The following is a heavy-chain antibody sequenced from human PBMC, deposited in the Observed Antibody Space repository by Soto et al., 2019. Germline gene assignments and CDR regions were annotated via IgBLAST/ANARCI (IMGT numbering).Heavy chain of an antibody. CDR2: INAGNGNT. J-gene: IGHJ6*02. CDR1: GYTFTSYA. Sequence: ASVKVSCKASGYTFTSYAMHWVRQAPGQRLEWMGWINAGNGNTKYSQKFQGRVTITADESTSTAYMELSSLRSEDTAVYYCARFIAARPDYYYGMDVWGQGTTVTAP. D-gene: IGHD6-6*01. CDR3: ARFIAARPDYYYGMDV. V-gene: IGHV1-3*01.